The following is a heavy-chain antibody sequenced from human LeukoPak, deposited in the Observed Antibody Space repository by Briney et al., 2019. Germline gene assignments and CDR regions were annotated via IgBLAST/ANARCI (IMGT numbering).Heavy chain of an antibody. V-gene: IGHV4-31*03. CDR1: GGSITSYISY. D-gene: IGHD4-23*01. Sequence: TSETLSLTCTLSGGSITSYISYWDWIRQHPGKGLEWIGSIHNSRGTSYNPSLESRLTISVDTSENKFFLKMSYVTAADTAMYHGGKVRGNSSSWGQGTLVTVST. CDR2: IHNSRGT. CDR3: GKVRGNSSS. J-gene: IGHJ5*02.